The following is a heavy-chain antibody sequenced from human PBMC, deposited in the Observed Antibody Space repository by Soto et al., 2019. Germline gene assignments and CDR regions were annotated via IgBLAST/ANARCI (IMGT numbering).Heavy chain of an antibody. CDR1: GFTFDTCA. Sequence: GGSLRLSCAASGFTFDTCAMSWVRQSPGKGLEWVSAITGSGGDTFHADSVKGRFTISRDNSQNTLYLQMSSLRAEDTAVYYCAKGSASGSPYYFDYWGQGILVTVSS. CDR3: AKGSASGSPYYFDY. D-gene: IGHD6-25*01. J-gene: IGHJ4*02. V-gene: IGHV3-23*01. CDR2: ITGSGGDT.